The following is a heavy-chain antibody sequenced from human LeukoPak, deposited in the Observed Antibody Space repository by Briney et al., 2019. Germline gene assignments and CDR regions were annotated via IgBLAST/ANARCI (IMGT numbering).Heavy chain of an antibody. Sequence: ASVKVSCKASGYTFTNYDINWVRQATGQGLEWMGWMNPNSGNTGYAQKFQGRITITKNTSISTAYTELSSLRSEDTAVYYCARADQWDGYKYYFDYWGQGTLVTVSS. D-gene: IGHD5-24*01. V-gene: IGHV1-8*01. J-gene: IGHJ4*02. CDR1: GYTFTNYD. CDR2: MNPNSGNT. CDR3: ARADQWDGYKYYFDY.